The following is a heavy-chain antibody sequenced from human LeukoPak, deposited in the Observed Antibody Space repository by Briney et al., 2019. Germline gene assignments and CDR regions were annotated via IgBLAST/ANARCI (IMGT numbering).Heavy chain of an antibody. CDR1: GGSFSGYY. CDR3: ARVDSGYDWGFDY. D-gene: IGHD5-12*01. J-gene: IGHJ4*02. CDR2: INHSGST. V-gene: IGHV4-34*01. Sequence: SETLSLTCAVYGGSFSGYYWSWIRQPPGKGLEWIGEINHSGSTNYNPSLKSRVTISVDTSKNQFSLKLSSVTAADTAVYYCARVDSGYDWGFDYWGQGTLVTVSS.